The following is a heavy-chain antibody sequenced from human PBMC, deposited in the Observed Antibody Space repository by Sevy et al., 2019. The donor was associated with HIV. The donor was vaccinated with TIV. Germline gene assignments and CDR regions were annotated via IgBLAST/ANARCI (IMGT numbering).Heavy chain of an antibody. CDR1: GGTFKSSG. CDR2: IIPILNLV. V-gene: IGHV1-69*13. Sequence: ASVKVSCKASGGTFKSSGISWVRQAPGQGLEWMGGIIPILNLVNYVQKFQGRVTITADESTNTAYMELSSLRSEDTAVYYCLRGWCNGWYYFDYWGQETLVTVSS. CDR3: LRGWCNGWYYFDY. D-gene: IGHD2-8*02. J-gene: IGHJ4*02.